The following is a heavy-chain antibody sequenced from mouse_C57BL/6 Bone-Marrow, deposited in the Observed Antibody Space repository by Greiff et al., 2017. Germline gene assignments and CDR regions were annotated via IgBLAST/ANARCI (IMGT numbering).Heavy chain of an antibody. CDR3: ARGGGNYGFAY. V-gene: IGHV14-2*01. Sequence: VQLQQSGAELVKPGASVKLSCTASGFNIKDYYMHWVKQRTEQGLEWIGRIDPEDGKTKYAAKFQGKATITADTSSNTYYLQLSSLTSEDTAVYYGARGGGNYGFAYWGQGTLVTVSA. D-gene: IGHD2-1*01. J-gene: IGHJ3*01. CDR1: GFNIKDYY. CDR2: IDPEDGKT.